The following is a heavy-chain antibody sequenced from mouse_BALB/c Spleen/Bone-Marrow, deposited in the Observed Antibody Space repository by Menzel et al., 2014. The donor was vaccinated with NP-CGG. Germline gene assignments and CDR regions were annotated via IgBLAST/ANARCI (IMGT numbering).Heavy chain of an antibody. CDR1: DYTFTDYY. CDR2: IYPGNGYS. D-gene: IGHD1-1*02. Sequence: QVQLKESGPELVKPGASVKISCKASDYTFTDYYINWVKQKPGQGLEWIGWIYPGNGYSKYNEKFKGKATLTVDTSSSTASMQLSSLTSEDTAVYLCLFGGYAMDYWGQGTSVTISS. J-gene: IGHJ4*01. CDR3: LFGGYAMDY. V-gene: IGHV1-84*02.